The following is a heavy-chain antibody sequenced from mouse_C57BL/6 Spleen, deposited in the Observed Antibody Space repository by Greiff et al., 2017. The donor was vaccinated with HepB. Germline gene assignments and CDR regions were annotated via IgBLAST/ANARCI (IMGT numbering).Heavy chain of an antibody. D-gene: IGHD2-1*01. CDR2: IYPGDGDT. Sequence: LVESGPELVKPGASVKISCKASGYAFSSSWMNWVKQRPGKGLEWIGRIYPGDGDTNYNGKFKGKATLTADKSSSTAYMQLSSLTSEDSAVYFCARRGNSWAMDYWGQGTSVTVSS. V-gene: IGHV1-82*01. J-gene: IGHJ4*01. CDR3: ARRGNSWAMDY. CDR1: GYAFSSSW.